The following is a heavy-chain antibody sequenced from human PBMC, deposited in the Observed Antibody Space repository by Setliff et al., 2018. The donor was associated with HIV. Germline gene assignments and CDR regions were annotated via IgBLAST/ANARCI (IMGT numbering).Heavy chain of an antibody. J-gene: IGHJ4*02. Sequence: PGGSLRLSCAASGFTFNTYAMSWVRQAPGKGLEWVSVISGSGGSTFYADSVRGRFSISRDNSKNTLYLQMDSLRPEDTGFYYCAKDPFTSSWYGFDYWGQGALVTVSS. CDR2: ISGSGGST. CDR3: AKDPFTSSWYGFDY. D-gene: IGHD6-13*01. CDR1: GFTFNTYA. V-gene: IGHV3-23*01.